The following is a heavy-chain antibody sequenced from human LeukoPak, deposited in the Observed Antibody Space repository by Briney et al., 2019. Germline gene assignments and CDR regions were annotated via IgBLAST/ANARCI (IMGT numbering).Heavy chain of an antibody. V-gene: IGHV4-59*08. D-gene: IGHD3-10*01. CDR3: ARRGFSIHYSDY. J-gene: IGHJ4*02. CDR2: IYYTGST. CDR1: GGSISSYC. Sequence: SETPSLTCTLSGGSISSYCWNWSRQPPGKGLEWIGYIYYTGSTRYNPSLESRVTISIDTSRNQFSLRLTSVTAADTAAYYCARRGFSIHYSDYWGQGIRVTVSS.